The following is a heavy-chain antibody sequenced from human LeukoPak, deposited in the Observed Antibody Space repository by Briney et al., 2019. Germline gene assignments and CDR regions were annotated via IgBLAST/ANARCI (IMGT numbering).Heavy chain of an antibody. CDR2: IYSGGST. CDR3: AKAERGASTPFDY. J-gene: IGHJ4*02. Sequence: GGSLRLSCAASGFTVSSNYMSWVRQAPGKGLEWVSVIYSGGSTYYADSVKGRFTISRDNSKNTLYLQMNSLRAEDTAVYYCAKAERGASTPFDYWGQGTLVTVSS. CDR1: GFTVSSNY. D-gene: IGHD3-16*01. V-gene: IGHV3-53*01.